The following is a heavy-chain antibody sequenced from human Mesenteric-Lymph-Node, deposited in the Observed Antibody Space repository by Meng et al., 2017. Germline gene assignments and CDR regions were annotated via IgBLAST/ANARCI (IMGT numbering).Heavy chain of an antibody. D-gene: IGHD6-19*01. CDR3: ATQSSGFNY. J-gene: IGHJ4*02. Sequence: GESLKISCAASGFTFSDYYMNWVRQAPGKGLEWVANIRQDGNEKYYVDSVKGRFTISRDNAKNSLYLQMHSLRVEDTAVYYCATQSSGFNYWGQGTLVTVSS. V-gene: IGHV3-7*01. CDR2: IRQDGNEK. CDR1: GFTFSDYY.